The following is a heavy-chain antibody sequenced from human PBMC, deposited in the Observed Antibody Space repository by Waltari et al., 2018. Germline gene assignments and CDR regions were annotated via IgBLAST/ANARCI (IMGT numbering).Heavy chain of an antibody. CDR2: IRSKAYGGTT. Sequence: EVQLVESGGGLVQPGRSLRLSCTASGFTFGDYAMSWVRQAPGKGREWVGFIRSKAYGGTTEYAASVKGRFTISRDDSKSIAYLQMNSLKTEDTAVYYCTSWYYDNIPWGQGTLVTVSS. V-gene: IGHV3-49*04. CDR1: GFTFGDYA. CDR3: TSWYYDNIP. J-gene: IGHJ5*02. D-gene: IGHD3-22*01.